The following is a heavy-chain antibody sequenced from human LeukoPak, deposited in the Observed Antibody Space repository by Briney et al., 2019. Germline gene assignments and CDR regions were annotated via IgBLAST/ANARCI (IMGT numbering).Heavy chain of an antibody. Sequence: ASVKVSCKASGYTFTSYAMHWVRQAPGQRLEWMGWINAGNGNTKYSQEFQGRVTITRDTSASAVYMELSSLRSDDMSVYYCARVVRYSSGPLTDLLPYYFDYWGQGTLVTVSS. D-gene: IGHD6-19*01. V-gene: IGHV1-3*03. J-gene: IGHJ4*02. CDR3: ARVVRYSSGPLTDLLPYYFDY. CDR2: INAGNGNT. CDR1: GYTFTSYA.